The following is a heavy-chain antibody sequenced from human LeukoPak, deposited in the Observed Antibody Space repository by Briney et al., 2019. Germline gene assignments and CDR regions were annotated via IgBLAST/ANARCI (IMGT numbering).Heavy chain of an antibody. D-gene: IGHD7-27*01. CDR2: INPTSGDT. CDR3: ARGWGRYISPLGY. V-gene: IGHV1-46*01. Sequence: ASVKVSCKASGYTFTSYYVHWVRQAPGQGLEWMGIINPTSGDTDYAQNFQGRVTMTRDMSTSTVYMELSSLRSEDTAVYYCARGWGRYISPLGYWGQGTLVTVSS. CDR1: GYTFTSYY. J-gene: IGHJ4*02.